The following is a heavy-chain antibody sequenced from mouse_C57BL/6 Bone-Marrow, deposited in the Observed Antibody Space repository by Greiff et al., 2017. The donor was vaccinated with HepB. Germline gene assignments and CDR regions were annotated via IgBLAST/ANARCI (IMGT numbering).Heavy chain of an antibody. CDR2: IYPRSGNT. D-gene: IGHD1-1*01. CDR3: AVLLPRRGYFDV. V-gene: IGHV1-81*01. Sequence: QVQLQQSGAELARPGASVKLSCKASGYTFTSYGISWVKQRTGQGLEWIGEIYPRSGNTYYNEKFKGKATLTADKSSSTAYMELRSLTSEDSAVYFCAVLLPRRGYFDVWGTGTTVTVSS. CDR1: GYTFTSYG. J-gene: IGHJ1*03.